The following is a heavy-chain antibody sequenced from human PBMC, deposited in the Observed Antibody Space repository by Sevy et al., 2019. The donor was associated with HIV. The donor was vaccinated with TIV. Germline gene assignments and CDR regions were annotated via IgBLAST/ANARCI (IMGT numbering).Heavy chain of an antibody. CDR2: ISSSSSTI. Sequence: GESLKISCAASGFTFSSYSMNWVRQAPGKGLEWVSYISSSSSTIYYADSVKGRFTISRDNAKNSLYLQMNSQRDEETAVYYCARLDTGIVGATTEGAFDIWGQGTMVTVSS. CDR3: ARLDTGIVGATTEGAFDI. CDR1: GFTFSSYS. V-gene: IGHV3-48*02. J-gene: IGHJ3*02. D-gene: IGHD1-26*01.